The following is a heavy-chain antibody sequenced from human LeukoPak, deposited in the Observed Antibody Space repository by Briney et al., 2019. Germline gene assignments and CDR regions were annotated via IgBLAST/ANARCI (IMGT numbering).Heavy chain of an antibody. D-gene: IGHD5-24*01. V-gene: IGHV1-18*01. Sequence: GASVKVSCKASGYTFTSYGISWVRQAPGQGLEWMGWIGAYNGNTNYAQKLQGRVTMTTDTSTSTAYMELRSLRSDDTAVYYCARTMAAPDENWFDPWGQGTLVTVSS. CDR2: IGAYNGNT. J-gene: IGHJ5*02. CDR3: ARTMAAPDENWFDP. CDR1: GYTFTSYG.